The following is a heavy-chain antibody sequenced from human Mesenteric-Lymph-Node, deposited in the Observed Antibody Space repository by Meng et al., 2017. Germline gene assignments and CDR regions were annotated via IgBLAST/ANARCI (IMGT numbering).Heavy chain of an antibody. V-gene: IGHV1-69*08. CDR1: GDTFSSYT. CDR2: IIPILGTA. CDR3: SAMAAAGTGGPSCYFGMDV. Sequence: SVKVSCKVSGDTFSSYTISWVRQAPGQGLEWMGRIIPILGTANYAQKFQGRVTITADKSTSTAYMELSSLRSEDTAVYYCSAMAAAGTGGPSCYFGMDVWGQETTVTVSS. D-gene: IGHD6-13*01. J-gene: IGHJ6*02.